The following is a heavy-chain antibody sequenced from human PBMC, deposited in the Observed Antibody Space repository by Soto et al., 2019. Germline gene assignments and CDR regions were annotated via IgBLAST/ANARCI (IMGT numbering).Heavy chain of an antibody. D-gene: IGHD3-9*01. V-gene: IGHV4-30-4*01. CDR3: ASGKGDYDILTGYYNYFDY. Sequence: SETLSLTCTVSGGSISSGDYYWSWIRQPPGKGLEWIGYIYYSGSTYYNPSLKSRVTISVDTSKNQFSLKLSSVTAAYTAVYYCASGKGDYDILTGYYNYFDYWGQGTLVTVSS. CDR2: IYYSGST. J-gene: IGHJ4*02. CDR1: GGSISSGDYY.